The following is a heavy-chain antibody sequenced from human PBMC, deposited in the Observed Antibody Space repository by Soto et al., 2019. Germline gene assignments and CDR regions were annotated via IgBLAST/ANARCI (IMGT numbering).Heavy chain of an antibody. CDR2: KTYDGSNK. J-gene: IGHJ4*02. CDR1: GFMFSSYA. CDR3: ARAGGLLVDY. Sequence: QVQLVESGGGVVQPGRSLRLSCAASGFMFSSYARHWVRQAPGKGLEWVAVKTYDGSNKYYADSVKGRFTISRDNSKNTLYLQMNSLRAEDTAVYYCARAGGLLVDYWGQGILVTVSS. V-gene: IGHV3-30-3*01. D-gene: IGHD1-26*01.